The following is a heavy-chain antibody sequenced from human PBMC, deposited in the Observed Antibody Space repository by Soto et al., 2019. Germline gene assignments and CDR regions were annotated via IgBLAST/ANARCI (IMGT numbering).Heavy chain of an antibody. J-gene: IGHJ6*02. CDR1: GGTFSSYA. V-gene: IGHV1-69*13. CDR2: IIPIFGTT. Sequence: SVKVSCKASGGTFSSYAISWVRQAPGQGLEWMGGIIPIFGTTNYAQKFQGRVTITADESTSTAYMELSSLRSEDTAVYYCARVPYYYYGMDVWGQGTTVTVSS. CDR3: ARVPYYYYGMDV.